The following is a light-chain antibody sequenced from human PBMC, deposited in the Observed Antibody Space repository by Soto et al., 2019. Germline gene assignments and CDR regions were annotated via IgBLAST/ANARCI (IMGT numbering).Light chain of an antibody. CDR3: SSYAGSNTPVV. Sequence: QSALTQPASVSGSPGQSITISCTGTSSDVGGYNYVSWYQQHPGKAPKLMIFEVTNRPSGVPDRFSGSKSGNTASLTVSGLQAEDEADYYCSSYAGSNTPVVFGGGTKLTVL. J-gene: IGLJ2*01. CDR2: EVT. V-gene: IGLV2-8*01. CDR1: SSDVGGYNY.